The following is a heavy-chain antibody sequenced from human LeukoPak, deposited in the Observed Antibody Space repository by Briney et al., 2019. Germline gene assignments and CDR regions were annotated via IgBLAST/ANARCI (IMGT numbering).Heavy chain of an antibody. CDR1: GFTFSSYA. V-gene: IGHV3-23*01. Sequence: PGGSLRLSCAASGFTFSSYAMSWVRQAPGKGLEWVSAISGSGGSTYYADSVKGRFTISRDNSKNTLYLQMNSLRAEDTAVYYCAKHPWRGDFWSGQLGSYWGQGTLVTVSS. J-gene: IGHJ4*02. D-gene: IGHD3-3*01. CDR3: AKHPWRGDFWSGQLGSY. CDR2: ISGSGGST.